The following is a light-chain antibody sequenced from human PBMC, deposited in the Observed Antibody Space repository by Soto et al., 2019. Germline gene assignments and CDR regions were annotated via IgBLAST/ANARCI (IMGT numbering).Light chain of an antibody. CDR3: QQYAGSRT. V-gene: IGKV3-20*01. Sequence: EIVLTESAWTLSVWLGERATLSVSASQSVSSSYLAWYQQKPGQAPRLLIYGASSRATGIPDRFSGSGSGTDFPLTISRLEPEDFAVYYCQQYAGSRTFGQGTKVDIK. J-gene: IGKJ1*01. CDR2: GAS. CDR1: QSVSSSY.